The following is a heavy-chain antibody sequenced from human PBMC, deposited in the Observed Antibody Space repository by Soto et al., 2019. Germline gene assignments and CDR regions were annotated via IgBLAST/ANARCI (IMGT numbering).Heavy chain of an antibody. CDR2: IFHRGST. J-gene: IGHJ4*02. D-gene: IGHD1-26*01. V-gene: IGHV4-4*02. Sequence: QVQLKESGPGLVNPSGTLSLTCAVSGGSINTNNWWSWVRQPPGKGLEWIGEIFHRGSTNYNPSFKTRVTISLDKSNNHFSLKLISVTAADTAVYYSVRGALRAPATFDYWGQGTPVTVSS. CDR3: VRGALRAPATFDY. CDR1: GGSINTNNW.